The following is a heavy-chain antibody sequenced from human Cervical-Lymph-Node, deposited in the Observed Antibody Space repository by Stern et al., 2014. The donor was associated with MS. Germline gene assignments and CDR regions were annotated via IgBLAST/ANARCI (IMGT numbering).Heavy chain of an antibody. V-gene: IGHV2-5*02. CDR2: LYWGDDK. D-gene: IGHD2-15*01. CDR1: GFSVTTAGVG. J-gene: IGHJ4*02. Sequence: QVTLRESGPTLVKPTQTVTLTCTLSGFSVTTAGVGGGWIRQPQGMDLERLVLLYWGDDKLYSPSLKNRLTITKDTAKNQVVLTMTNVDPVDTATYYCAHSRVKYCRGGTCYSSLFDYWGQGTLVTVSS. CDR3: AHSRVKYCRGGTCYSSLFDY.